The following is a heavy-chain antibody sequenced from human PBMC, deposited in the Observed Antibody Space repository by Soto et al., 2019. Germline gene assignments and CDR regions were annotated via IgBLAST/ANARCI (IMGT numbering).Heavy chain of an antibody. CDR2: IIPILGIA. Sequence: QVQLVQSGAEVKKPGSSVKVSCKASGGTFSSYTISWVRQAPGQGLEWMGRIIPILGIANYEQKFQGRVTITADNSTSTAYMELSSLRSEDTAVYYCARDWSHSNFDYWGQGTLVTVSS. CDR1: GGTFSSYT. J-gene: IGHJ4*02. D-gene: IGHD2-15*01. V-gene: IGHV1-69*08. CDR3: ARDWSHSNFDY.